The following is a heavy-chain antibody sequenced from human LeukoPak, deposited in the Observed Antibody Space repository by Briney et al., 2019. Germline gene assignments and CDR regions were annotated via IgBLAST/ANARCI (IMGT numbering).Heavy chain of an antibody. CDR1: GFTFDDYA. CDR2: ISWDGGST. V-gene: IGHV3-43*01. J-gene: IGHJ4*02. Sequence: GGSLRLSCAASGFTFDDYAMHWVRQAPGKGLEWVSVISWDGGSTYYADSVKGRFTISRDNSKNSLYLQMNSLRTEDTALYYCAKDIGYSYGYLDYWGQGTLVTVSS. D-gene: IGHD5-18*01. CDR3: AKDIGYSYGYLDY.